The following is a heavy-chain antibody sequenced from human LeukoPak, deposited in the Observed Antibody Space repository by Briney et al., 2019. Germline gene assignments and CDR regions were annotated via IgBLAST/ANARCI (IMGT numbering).Heavy chain of an antibody. D-gene: IGHD4-11*01. J-gene: IGHJ6*02. CDR1: GGSFSGYY. CDR3: AILAPTVKGYYYYGMDV. Sequence: PSETLSLTCAVYGGSFSGYYWSWIRQPPGKGLEWIGEINHSGSTNYNPSLKSRVTISVDTSKNQFSLKLSSVTAADTAVYYCAILAPTVKGYYYYGMDVWGQGTTVTVSS. CDR2: INHSGST. V-gene: IGHV4-34*01.